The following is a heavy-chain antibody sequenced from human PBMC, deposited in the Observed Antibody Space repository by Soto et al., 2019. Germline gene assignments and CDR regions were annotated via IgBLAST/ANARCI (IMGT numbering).Heavy chain of an antibody. D-gene: IGHD3-22*01. J-gene: IGHJ4*02. CDR2: INAGNGDT. V-gene: IGHV1-3*01. Sequence: VASVKVSCKASGYTFTSYPMHWVRQAPGQGLEWMGWINAGNGDTKYSQKFQGRVTITRYTSAVTAYIELSSLRSEDTAVYYCVRDWTHYDSSGPGDYWGQGTLVTVSS. CDR3: VRDWTHYDSSGPGDY. CDR1: GYTFTSYP.